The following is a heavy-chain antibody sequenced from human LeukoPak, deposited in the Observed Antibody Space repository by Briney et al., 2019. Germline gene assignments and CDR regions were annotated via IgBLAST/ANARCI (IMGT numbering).Heavy chain of an antibody. CDR2: ISSSGSTI. CDR3: ARDGNYDYVWGSYPQFDY. CDR1: GFTFSSYE. Sequence: GGSLRLSCAASGFTFSSYEMNWVRQAPGKGLEWVSYISSSGSTIYYADSVKGRFTISRDNAKNSLYLQMNSLRAEDTAVYYCARDGNYDYVWGSYPQFDYWGQGTLVTVSS. V-gene: IGHV3-48*03. D-gene: IGHD3-16*02. J-gene: IGHJ4*02.